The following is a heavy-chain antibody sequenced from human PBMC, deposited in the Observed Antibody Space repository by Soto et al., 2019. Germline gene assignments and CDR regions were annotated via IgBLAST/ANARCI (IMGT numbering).Heavy chain of an antibody. CDR2: ISWNSGSI. D-gene: IGHD3-10*01. CDR1: GFTFDDYA. Sequence: GGSLRLSCAASGFTFDDYAMHWVRQATGKGLEWVSGISWNSGSIGYADSVKGRFTISRDNAKNSLYLQMNSLRAEDTALYYCAKDAITMVRGVISYYGMDVWGQGTTVTVSS. J-gene: IGHJ6*02. CDR3: AKDAITMVRGVISYYGMDV. V-gene: IGHV3-9*01.